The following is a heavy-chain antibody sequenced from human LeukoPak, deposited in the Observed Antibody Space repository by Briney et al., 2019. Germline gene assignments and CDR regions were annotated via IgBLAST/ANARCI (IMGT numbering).Heavy chain of an antibody. CDR3: ARETYYGSGSYYMDY. CDR2: ISAYNGNT. V-gene: IGHV1-18*01. J-gene: IGHJ4*02. CDR1: GGTFSSYA. D-gene: IGHD3-10*01. Sequence: ASVKVSCKASGGTFSSYAISWVRQAPGQGLEWMGWISAYNGNTNYAQNLQGRVTMTTDTSTTTAYMELRSLRSDDTAVYYCARETYYGSGSYYMDYWGQGTLVTVSS.